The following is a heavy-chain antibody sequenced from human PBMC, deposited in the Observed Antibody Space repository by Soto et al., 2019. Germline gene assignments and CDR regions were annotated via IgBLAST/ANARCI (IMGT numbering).Heavy chain of an antibody. CDR2: IDPSDSYT. Sequence: GESLKISCKGSGYSFTSYWISWVRQMPGKGLEWMGRIDPSDSYTNYSPSFQGHVTISADKSISTAYLQWSSLKASDTAMYYCARPHAYYYDSSGYYYQDAFDIWGQGAMVTVSS. J-gene: IGHJ3*02. D-gene: IGHD3-22*01. V-gene: IGHV5-10-1*01. CDR3: ARPHAYYYDSSGYYYQDAFDI. CDR1: GYSFTSYW.